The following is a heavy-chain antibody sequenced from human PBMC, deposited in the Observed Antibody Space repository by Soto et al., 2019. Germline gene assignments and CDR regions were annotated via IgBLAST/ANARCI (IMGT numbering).Heavy chain of an antibody. V-gene: IGHV3-23*01. CDR2: ISGSGGST. J-gene: IGHJ4*02. Sequence: EVQLLESGGGLVQPGGSLRLSCAASGFTFISYAMSWVRQAPGKGLEWVSAISGSGGSTYYADSVKGRFTISRDNSKNTLYLQMNSLRAEDTAVYYCAKGVESSGYDSHCFDYWGQGTLVTVSS. CDR3: AKGVESSGYDSHCFDY. D-gene: IGHD5-12*01. CDR1: GFTFISYA.